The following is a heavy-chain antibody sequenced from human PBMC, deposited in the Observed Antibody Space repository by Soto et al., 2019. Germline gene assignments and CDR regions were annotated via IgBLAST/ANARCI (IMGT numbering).Heavy chain of an antibody. Sequence: SETLSLTCAVYGGSFIGYYWSWILQPPGKGLEWIGEINHSGSTNYNPSLKSRVTISVDTSKNQFSLKLSSVTAADTAVYYCARGKRVYYGKNWSEPWGQGTRVTVAS. CDR1: GGSFIGYY. V-gene: IGHV4-34*01. J-gene: IGHJ5*02. CDR2: INHSGST. D-gene: IGHD2-8*01. CDR3: ARGKRVYYGKNWSEP.